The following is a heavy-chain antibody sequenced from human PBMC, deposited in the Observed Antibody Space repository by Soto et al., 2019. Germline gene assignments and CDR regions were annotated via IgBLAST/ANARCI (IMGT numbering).Heavy chain of an antibody. V-gene: IGHV3-74*01. CDR3: ARLDSKARGSGQYFDY. D-gene: IGHD3-10*01. CDR2: INSDGSIT. CDR1: GFTFSSYW. J-gene: IGHJ4*02. Sequence: EVQLVESGGGLVQPGGSLRLSCAASGFTFSSYWIHWVRQAPGKGLVWVSRINSDGSITSYADSVKGRFTISRDNAKNTLYLQMNNLRAEDTAVHHCARLDSKARGSGQYFDYWGQGTLVTVSS.